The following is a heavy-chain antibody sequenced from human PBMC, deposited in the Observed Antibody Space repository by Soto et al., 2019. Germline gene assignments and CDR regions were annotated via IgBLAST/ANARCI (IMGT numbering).Heavy chain of an antibody. V-gene: IGHV3-7*04. J-gene: IGHJ4*02. Sequence: ESGGGLVQPGGSLRLSCAASGFNFSRYWMNWVRQAPGKGLEWVANSRPDTDDRFHADSVRGRFSISRDNAKKSLFLQMNSLRVEDTAVYYCAREDGTFDYWGQGILVTVSS. D-gene: IGHD1-26*01. CDR3: AREDGTFDY. CDR2: SRPDTDDR. CDR1: GFNFSRYW.